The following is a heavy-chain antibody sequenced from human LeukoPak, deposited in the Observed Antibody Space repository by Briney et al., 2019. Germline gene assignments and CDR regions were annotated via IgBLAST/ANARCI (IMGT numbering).Heavy chain of an antibody. Sequence: GSVKVSCKASGYTFTSYYMHWVRQAPGQGLEWMGLINPTGGSTGYAQKFQGRVTMTRDMSTSTDYMELSSLRSEDTAIYYCARDKFAKYDNRGYYYISDAFDIWGPGTVVTVSS. V-gene: IGHV1-46*01. D-gene: IGHD3-22*01. J-gene: IGHJ3*02. CDR1: GYTFTSYY. CDR2: INPTGGST. CDR3: ARDKFAKYDNRGYYYISDAFDI.